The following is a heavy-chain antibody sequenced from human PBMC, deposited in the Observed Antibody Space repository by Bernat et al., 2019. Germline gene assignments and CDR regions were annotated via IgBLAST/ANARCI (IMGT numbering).Heavy chain of an antibody. J-gene: IGHJ5*02. CDR2: ISGSGGST. D-gene: IGHD2/OR15-2a*01. Sequence: EVQLVESGGGLVQPGGSLRLSCAASGFSFSRYSMNWVRQAPGKGLEWVSYISGSGGSTYYADSVKGRFTISRDNSKNTLYLQMNSLRAEDTAVYYCAKERILGSWACWFDPWGQGTLVTVSS. CDR3: AKERILGSWACWFDP. CDR1: GFSFSRYS. V-gene: IGHV3-23*04.